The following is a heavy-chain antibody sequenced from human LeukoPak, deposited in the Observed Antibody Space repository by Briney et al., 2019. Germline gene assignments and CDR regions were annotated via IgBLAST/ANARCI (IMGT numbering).Heavy chain of an antibody. D-gene: IGHD1-26*01. V-gene: IGHV3-23*01. Sequence: GGSLRLPCAASGFTFSSYAMSRVRQAPGKGLEWVSAISGSGGSTYYADSVKGRFTISRDNSKNTLYLQMNSLRAEDTAVYYCAKDESGSYRIDYWGQGTLVTVSS. CDR3: AKDESGSYRIDY. J-gene: IGHJ4*02. CDR1: GFTFSSYA. CDR2: ISGSGGST.